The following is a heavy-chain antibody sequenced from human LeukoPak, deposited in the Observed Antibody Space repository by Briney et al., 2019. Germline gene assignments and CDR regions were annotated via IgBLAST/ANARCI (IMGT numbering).Heavy chain of an antibody. CDR2: ISGSSNTI. CDR1: GFTFSSYA. Sequence: GGSLRLSCAASGFTFSSYAMNWVRQGPGTGLEWVSYISGSSNTIYYADSVKGRFTISRDNAKNSLYLQMNSLRAEDTAVYYCARVLQTLGGVSFDYWGQGTLVTVSS. V-gene: IGHV3-48*01. CDR3: ARVLQTLGGVSFDY. D-gene: IGHD5/OR15-5a*01. J-gene: IGHJ4*02.